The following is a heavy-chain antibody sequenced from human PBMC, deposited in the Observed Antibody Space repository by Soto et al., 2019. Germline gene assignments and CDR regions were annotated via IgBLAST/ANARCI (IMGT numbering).Heavy chain of an antibody. CDR1: GGSISSYY. V-gene: IGHV4-59*01. Sequence: SETLSLTCTVSGGSISSYYWSWIRQPPGKGLEWIGYSGSTNYNPSLKSRVTISVDTSKNQFSLKLSSVTAADTAVYYCARSVHSSGWYLSWFDPWGQGTLVTVSS. CDR3: ARSVHSSGWYLSWFDP. D-gene: IGHD6-19*01. J-gene: IGHJ5*02. CDR2: SGST.